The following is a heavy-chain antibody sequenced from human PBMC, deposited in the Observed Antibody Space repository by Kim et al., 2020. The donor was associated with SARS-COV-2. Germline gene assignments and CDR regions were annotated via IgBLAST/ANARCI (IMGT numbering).Heavy chain of an antibody. D-gene: IGHD2-2*01. CDR3: AKGCSASTCYYRFDP. V-gene: IGHV3-23*01. J-gene: IGHJ5*02. Sequence: DSVKGRVTISRDNSKNALYLKMNSRRAEDTAIYYCAKGCSASTCYYRFDPWGQGTLVPVSS.